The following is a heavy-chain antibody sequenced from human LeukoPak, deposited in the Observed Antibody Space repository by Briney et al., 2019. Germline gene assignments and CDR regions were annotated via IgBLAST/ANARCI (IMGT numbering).Heavy chain of an antibody. D-gene: IGHD6-6*01. CDR2: IIPIFGTA. J-gene: IGHJ4*02. Sequence: AASVKVSCKASGGTFSSYAISWVRQAPGQGLEWMGGIIPIFGTANYAQKFQGRVTITADESTSTAYMELSSLRSEDTAVYYCARERFDVRRAARSITHFDYWGQGTLVTVSS. V-gene: IGHV1-69*13. CDR3: ARERFDVRRAARSITHFDY. CDR1: GGTFSSYA.